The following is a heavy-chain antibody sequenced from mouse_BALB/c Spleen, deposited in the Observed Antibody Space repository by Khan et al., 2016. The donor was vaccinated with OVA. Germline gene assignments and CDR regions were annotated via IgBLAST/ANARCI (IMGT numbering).Heavy chain of an antibody. CDR1: GFSLTSYG. V-gene: IGHV2-2*02. CDR2: IWSGGST. D-gene: IGHD2-14*01. J-gene: IGHJ4*01. Sequence: QVQLKQSGPGLVQPSQSLSITCTVSGFSLTSYGVHWVRQSSGKGLEWLGVIWSGGSTDYNAAFISRLSISKDNSKSQVFFKMNSLQANDTAIYYCARIFIGTTDYAMDYWGQGTSVTVSS. CDR3: ARIFIGTTDYAMDY.